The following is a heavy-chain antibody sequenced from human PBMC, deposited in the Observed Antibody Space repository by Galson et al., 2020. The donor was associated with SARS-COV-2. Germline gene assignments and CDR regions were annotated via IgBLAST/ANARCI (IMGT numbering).Heavy chain of an antibody. V-gene: IGHV3-48*04. CDR3: ASDRLGNYGSGSYLPDY. J-gene: IGHJ4*02. CDR1: GLTFSSYC. Sequence: GESLKTPCAAPGLTFSSYCMDWVRQAPGKGLEWISYISSTSSNKYYADPVRGRFTISRDNAKNSLYLQMNSLRAEDTAVYYCASDRLGNYGSGSYLPDYWGQGTLVTVSS. D-gene: IGHD3-10*01. CDR2: ISSTSSNK.